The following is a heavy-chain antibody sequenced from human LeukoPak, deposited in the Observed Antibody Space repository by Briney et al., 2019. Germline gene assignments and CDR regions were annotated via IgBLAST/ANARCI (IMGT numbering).Heavy chain of an antibody. CDR3: ARDSEGPLGYFDY. CDR1: GFTFSSYT. V-gene: IGHV3-21*01. Sequence: GGSLRLPCAASGFTFSSYTMNWVRQAPGKGLEWVSSISSSSSYIYYADSVKGRFTISRDNAKNSLNLQMNSLRAEDTAVYYCARDSEGPLGYFDYWGQGTLVTVSS. J-gene: IGHJ4*02. D-gene: IGHD3-10*01. CDR2: ISSSSSYI.